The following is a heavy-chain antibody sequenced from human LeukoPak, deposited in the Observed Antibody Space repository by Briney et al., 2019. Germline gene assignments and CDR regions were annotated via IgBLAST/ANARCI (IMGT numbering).Heavy chain of an antibody. J-gene: IGHJ4*02. V-gene: IGHV3-15*01. D-gene: IGHD2-15*01. CDR1: GFTFRNAW. CDR3: TTGAHMVVAADLDY. Sequence: GRSLTLSCAPSGFTFRNAWMSWARHAPGKGLEWFGRIKSKTDGGTTDYAAPVKGRFTISRDDSKNTLYLQMNSLKTEDTAVYYCTTGAHMVVAADLDYWGQGTLVTVSS. CDR2: IKSKTDGGTT.